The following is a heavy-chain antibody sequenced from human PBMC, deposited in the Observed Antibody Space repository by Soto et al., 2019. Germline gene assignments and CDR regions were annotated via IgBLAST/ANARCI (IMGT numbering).Heavy chain of an antibody. CDR3: ARDGSGSGWIYYYYGMDV. V-gene: IGHV1-18*01. CDR1: GYTFTSYG. CDR2: ISAYNGNT. D-gene: IGHD6-19*01. J-gene: IGHJ6*02. Sequence: SVKVSCKASGYTFTSYGISWVRQAPGQGLEWMGWISAYNGNTNYAQKLQGRVTMTTDTSTSTAYMELRSLRSDDTAVYYCARDGSGSGWIYYYYGMDVWGQGTTVTVSS.